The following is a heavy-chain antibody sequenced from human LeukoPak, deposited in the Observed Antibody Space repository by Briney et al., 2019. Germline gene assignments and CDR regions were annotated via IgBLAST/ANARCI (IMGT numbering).Heavy chain of an antibody. CDR1: GFTFSNFW. CDR2: IKQDETEK. D-gene: IGHD6-13*01. J-gene: IGHJ4*02. Sequence: TGGSLRLSCTASGFTFSNFWMGWVRQAPGKGLEWVANIKQDETEKFYLGSVKGRFTISRDNAKNSLYLQMNSLRVEDTAVYYCAREWYSSSWYYFDYWGQGTLVTVSS. CDR3: AREWYSSSWYYFDY. V-gene: IGHV3-7*01.